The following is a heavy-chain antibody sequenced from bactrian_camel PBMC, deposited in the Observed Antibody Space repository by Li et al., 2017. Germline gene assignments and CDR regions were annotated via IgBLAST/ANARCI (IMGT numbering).Heavy chain of an antibody. CDR2: IKADGTT. Sequence: HVQLVESGGGSVEAGRSLKLSCTASKYRIGTCAMGWYRQAPGKERELVSSIKADGTTTYADSVKGRFTVSLDISKNTLFLQMNALKTEDTAVYTCAAGKKLLVCVWDYWGRGTQVTVS. CDR3: AAGKKLLVCVWDY. D-gene: IGHD6*01. V-gene: IGHV3S55*01. CDR1: KYRIGTCA. J-gene: IGHJ4*01.